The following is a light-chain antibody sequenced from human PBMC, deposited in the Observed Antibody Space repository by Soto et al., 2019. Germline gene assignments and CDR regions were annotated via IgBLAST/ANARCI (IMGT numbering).Light chain of an antibody. CDR2: GAS. J-gene: IGKJ1*01. V-gene: IGKV1-5*01. CDR3: QQHNGYSERM. Sequence: IQMTQSPSSLSASVGDRVIITCRASQSIGNYVHWYQQKPGKAPKLLIYGASSLASGVPSRFSGSGSGTEFTLTISSLQPDDFATYYCQQHNGYSERMFGQGTKVDIK. CDR1: QSIGNY.